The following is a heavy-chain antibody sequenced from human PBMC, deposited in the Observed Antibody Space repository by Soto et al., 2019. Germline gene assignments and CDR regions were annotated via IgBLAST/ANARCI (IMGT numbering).Heavy chain of an antibody. J-gene: IGHJ6*02. CDR3: AREEPMVRGVFPYYYGMDV. Sequence: QVQLVESGGGVVQPGRSLRLSCEASGFTFSSYDMHWVRQAPGKGLEWVAVIWYDGSNKYYADSVKGRFTISRDNSKNTLYLQMNSLRAEDTAVYYCAREEPMVRGVFPYYYGMDVWGQGTTVTVSS. D-gene: IGHD3-10*01. V-gene: IGHV3-33*01. CDR2: IWYDGSNK. CDR1: GFTFSSYD.